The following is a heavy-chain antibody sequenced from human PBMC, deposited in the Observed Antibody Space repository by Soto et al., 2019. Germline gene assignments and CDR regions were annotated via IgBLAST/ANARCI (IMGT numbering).Heavy chain of an antibody. D-gene: IGHD3-9*01. CDR3: ARGAELRYFDWLLTNNWFDP. V-gene: IGHV1-8*01. J-gene: IGHJ5*02. CDR2: MNPNSGNT. CDR1: GYTFKSYD. Sequence: ASVKVSCKASGYTFKSYDINWVRQATGQGLEWMGWMNPNSGNTGYAQKFQGRVTMTRNTSISTAYMELSSLRSEDTAVYYCARGAELRYFDWLLTNNWFDPWGQGTLVTVSS.